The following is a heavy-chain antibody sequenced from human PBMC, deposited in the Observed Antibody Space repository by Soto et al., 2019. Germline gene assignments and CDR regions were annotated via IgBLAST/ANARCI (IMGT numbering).Heavy chain of an antibody. J-gene: IGHJ6*02. D-gene: IGHD2-2*01. V-gene: IGHV3-23*01. Sequence: EVQLLESGGGLVQPGGSLRLSCAASGFTFSSYAMSWVLQAPGKGLEWVSAISGSGGSTYYADAVKGRFTISRDNSKNTLYLQMNSLRAEDTAVYYCAPRYCSSTSCPYYYYGMDVWGQGTTVTVSS. CDR3: APRYCSSTSCPYYYYGMDV. CDR1: GFTFSSYA. CDR2: ISGSGGST.